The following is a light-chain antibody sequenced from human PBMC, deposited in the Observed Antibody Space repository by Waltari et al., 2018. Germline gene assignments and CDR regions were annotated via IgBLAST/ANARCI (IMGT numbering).Light chain of an antibody. CDR1: QSVLYTSNNKNY. V-gene: IGKV4-1*01. Sequence: DIVMTQSPDSLTVSLGERATLNCKSSQSVLYTSNNKNYLAWYQQKPGQPPKLLFYWASTRESGVPGRFTGSGSGTDFTLTISTLQAEDVAVYYCQQYYSTPYTFGQGTKLEIK. J-gene: IGKJ2*01. CDR3: QQYYSTPYT. CDR2: WAS.